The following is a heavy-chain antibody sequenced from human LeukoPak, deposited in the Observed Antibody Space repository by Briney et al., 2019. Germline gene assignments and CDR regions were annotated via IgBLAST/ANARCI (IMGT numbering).Heavy chain of an antibody. CDR2: IKQDGSEK. Sequence: GGSLRLSCAASGFTFSSYWMSRVHQAPGKGLEWVANIKQDGSEKYYVDSVKGRFTISRDNAKNSLYLQMNSLRAEDTAVYYCASGWGGGTFDYWGQGTLVTVSS. CDR1: GFTFSSYW. CDR3: ASGWGGGTFDY. J-gene: IGHJ4*02. D-gene: IGHD1/OR15-1a*01. V-gene: IGHV3-7*01.